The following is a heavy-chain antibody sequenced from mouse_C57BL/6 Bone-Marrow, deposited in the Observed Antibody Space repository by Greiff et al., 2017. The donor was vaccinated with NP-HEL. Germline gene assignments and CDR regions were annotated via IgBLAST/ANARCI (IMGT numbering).Heavy chain of an antibody. V-gene: IGHV1-82*01. CDR1: GYAFSSSW. J-gene: IGHJ2*01. Sequence: VQLQESGPELVKPGASVKISCKASGYAFSSSWMNWVKQRPGKGLEWIGRIYPGDGDTNYNGKFKGKATLTADKSSSTAYMQLSSLTSEDSAVYFCAREGDYGSGYGDWGQGTTLTVSS. D-gene: IGHD1-1*01. CDR3: AREGDYGSGYGD. CDR2: IYPGDGDT.